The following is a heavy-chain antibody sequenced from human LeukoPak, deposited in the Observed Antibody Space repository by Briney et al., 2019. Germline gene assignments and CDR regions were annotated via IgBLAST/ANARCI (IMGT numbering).Heavy chain of an antibody. CDR3: ARTLRGPYYFDF. D-gene: IGHD5-24*01. CDR1: GYTFTVYC. CDR2: ISAYNRNT. Sequence: ASVTLSCKASGYTFTVYCISWVRQPPGQGREWMGWISAYNRNTNYTQTLQGRVTMTTDTSTRTAYRELRRLRSDDTAVYYCARTLRGPYYFDFWGQGTLVTVSS. J-gene: IGHJ4*02. V-gene: IGHV1-18*01.